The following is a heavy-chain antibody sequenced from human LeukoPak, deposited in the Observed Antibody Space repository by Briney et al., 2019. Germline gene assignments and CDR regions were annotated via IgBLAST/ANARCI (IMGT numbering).Heavy chain of an antibody. J-gene: IGHJ3*02. CDR2: INHSGST. V-gene: IGHV4-39*07. D-gene: IGHD1-26*01. CDR1: GGSISSSSYY. CDR3: ARGSGGSSGTGDVRAFDI. Sequence: SETLSLTCTVSGGSISSSSYYWGWIRQPPGKGLEWIGEINHSGSTNYNPSLKSRVTISVDTSKNQFSLKLSSVTAADTAVYYCARGSGGSSGTGDVRAFDIWGQGTMVTVSS.